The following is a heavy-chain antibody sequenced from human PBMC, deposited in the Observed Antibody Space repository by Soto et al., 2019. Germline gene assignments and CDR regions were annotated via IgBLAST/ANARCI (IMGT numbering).Heavy chain of an antibody. CDR3: AREGGGRSDNWFDP. CDR1: GFTFSSYS. J-gene: IGHJ5*02. CDR2: ISSSSSTI. Sequence: EVQLVESGGGLVQPGGSLRLSCAASGFTFSSYSMNWVRQAPGKGLEWVSYISSSSSTIYYADSVKGRFTISRDNAKNSLYLQMNSRRDEDTAVYYCAREGGGRSDNWFDPWGQGTLVTVSS. D-gene: IGHD2-15*01. V-gene: IGHV3-48*02.